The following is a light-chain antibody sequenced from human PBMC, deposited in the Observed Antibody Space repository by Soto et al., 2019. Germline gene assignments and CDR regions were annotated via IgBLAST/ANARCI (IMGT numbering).Light chain of an antibody. CDR2: DVS. CDR3: SSFITSTSYV. V-gene: IGLV2-14*03. CDR1: SSDVGNYNY. J-gene: IGLJ1*01. Sequence: QSVLTQPASVSGSPGQSITISCTGTSSDVGNYNYVSWYQQYPGKAPKLLISDVSYRPSGVSNRFSGSKSGNTASLTISGLQAEDEVDYYCSSFITSTSYVFGTGTKVTVL.